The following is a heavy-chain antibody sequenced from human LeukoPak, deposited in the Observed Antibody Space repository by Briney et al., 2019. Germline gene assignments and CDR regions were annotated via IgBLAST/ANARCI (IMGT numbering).Heavy chain of an antibody. V-gene: IGHV3-7*01. CDR3: ARDSSGYANWFDP. CDR1: GFTFTKYW. CDR2: IKQDGSDK. J-gene: IGHJ5*02. D-gene: IGHD3-22*01. Sequence: GGSLRLSCAASGFTFTKYWMTWVRQAPGKGLEWVGNIKQDGSDKNYMDSVKGRFTISRDNAKNSLYLQMNSLRAEDTAVYYCARDSSGYANWFDPWGQGTLVTVSS.